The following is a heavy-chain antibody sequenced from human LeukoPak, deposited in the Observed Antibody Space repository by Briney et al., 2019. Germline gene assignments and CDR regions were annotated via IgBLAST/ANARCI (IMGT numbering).Heavy chain of an antibody. D-gene: IGHD1-1*01. CDR2: VSYSGRT. V-gene: IGHV4-59*08. Sequence: SETLSLTCTVSGASISNYYWSWIRQPPGKGLECIGYVSYSGRTNHNPSLKSRVTISADPSKNQFSLKLTSVTAADTTVYYCARHERGAENLDYWGQGTLVTVS. CDR1: GASISNYY. CDR3: ARHERGAENLDY. J-gene: IGHJ4*02.